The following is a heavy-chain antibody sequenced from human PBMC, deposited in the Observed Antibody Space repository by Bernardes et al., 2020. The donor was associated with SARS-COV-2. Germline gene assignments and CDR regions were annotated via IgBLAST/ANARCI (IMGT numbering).Heavy chain of an antibody. D-gene: IGHD3-3*01. V-gene: IGHV3-30*18. CDR2: ISYDGSNK. Sequence: GGSLRLSCAASGFTFSSYGMHWVRQAPGKGLEWVAVISYDGSNKYYADSVKGRFTISRDNSKNTLYLQMNSLRAEDTAVYYCAKSSDFWSGYYHHFDYWGQGTLVTVSS. CDR3: AKSSDFWSGYYHHFDY. J-gene: IGHJ4*02. CDR1: GFTFSSYG.